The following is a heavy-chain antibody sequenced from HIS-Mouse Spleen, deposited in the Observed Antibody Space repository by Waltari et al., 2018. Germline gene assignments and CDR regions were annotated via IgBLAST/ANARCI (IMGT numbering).Heavy chain of an antibody. D-gene: IGHD6-13*01. Sequence: QLQLQDSGPGLVKPSETLSRTCTVSGGSISSSSYYWGPLRLPQGKGLEWIGSIYYSGSTYYNPSLKSRVTISVDTSKNQFSLKLSSVTAADTAVYYCAREIPYSSSWYDWYFDLWGRGTLVTVSS. CDR3: AREIPYSSSWYDWYFDL. CDR1: GGSISSSSYY. J-gene: IGHJ2*01. CDR2: IYYSGST. V-gene: IGHV4-39*07.